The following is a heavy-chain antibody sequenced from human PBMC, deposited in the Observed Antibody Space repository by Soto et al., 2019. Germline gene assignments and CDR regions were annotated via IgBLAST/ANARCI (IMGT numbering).Heavy chain of an antibody. Sequence: GGSLRLSCAASGFTVSSNYMSWVRQAPGKGLEWVSVIYSGGSTYYADSVKGRFTISRDNSKNTLYLQMNSLRAEDTAVYYCARAITYYYDSSGYYYLDYWGQGTLVTVSS. D-gene: IGHD3-22*01. CDR3: ARAITYYYDSSGYYYLDY. V-gene: IGHV3-53*01. J-gene: IGHJ4*02. CDR2: IYSGGST. CDR1: GFTVSSNY.